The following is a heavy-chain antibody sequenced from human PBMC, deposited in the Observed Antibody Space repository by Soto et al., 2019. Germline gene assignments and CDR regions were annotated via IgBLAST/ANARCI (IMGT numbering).Heavy chain of an antibody. V-gene: IGHV6-1*01. D-gene: IGHD1-7*01. CDR1: GDSVSSNSAA. Sequence: SQTLSLTCGISGDSVSSNSAAWNWIRQSPSRGLEWLGRTYFRSKWYNDYAVSVKSRITISPDTSKNQFSLQLTSVTPEDTAVYYCAGTTSHQWYYMDVWGKGTTVTVSS. CDR2: TYFRSKWYN. CDR3: AGTTSHQWYYMDV. J-gene: IGHJ6*03.